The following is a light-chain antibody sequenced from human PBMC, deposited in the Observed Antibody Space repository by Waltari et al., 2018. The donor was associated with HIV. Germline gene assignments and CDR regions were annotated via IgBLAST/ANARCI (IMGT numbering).Light chain of an antibody. V-gene: IGLV3-21*02. CDR3: QVWDSSSDHPVV. Sequence: SYVLTQPPSVSVAPGQTARITCGGNNIGRKSVPWYQQKPGQAPVLVVYDDSDRPSGIPERFSGSNSGNTATLTISRVEAGDEADYYCQVWDSSSDHPVVFGGGTKLTVL. CDR2: DDS. J-gene: IGLJ2*01. CDR1: NIGRKS.